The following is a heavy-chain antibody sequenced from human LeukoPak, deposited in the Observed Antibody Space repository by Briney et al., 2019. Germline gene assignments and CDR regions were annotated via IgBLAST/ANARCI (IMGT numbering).Heavy chain of an antibody. D-gene: IGHD1-26*01. Sequence: ASVKVSCKASGYTFTGYYMHWVRQAPGQGLEWMGWINPNSGGTNYAQKFQGRVTMTRDTAISTAYMELSRLRSDDTAVYYCARVRGYAGIVGAWGQGTLVTVSS. V-gene: IGHV1-2*02. CDR1: GYTFTGYY. J-gene: IGHJ4*02. CDR2: INPNSGGT. CDR3: ARVRGYAGIVGA.